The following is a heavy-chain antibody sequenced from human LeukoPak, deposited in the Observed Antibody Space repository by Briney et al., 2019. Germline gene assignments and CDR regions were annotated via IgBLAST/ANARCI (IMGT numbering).Heavy chain of an antibody. V-gene: IGHV1-2*02. CDR3: ARDASGDSSGWYYY. CDR1: GYTFTGYY. Sequence: ASVKVSCKASGYTFTGYYMHWVRQAPGQGLEWMGWINPNSGGTNYAQKFQGRVTMTRDTSSSTAYMEVSRLRSDDTAVYYCARDASGDSSGWYYYWGQGTLVTVSS. CDR2: INPNSGGT. D-gene: IGHD6-19*01. J-gene: IGHJ4*02.